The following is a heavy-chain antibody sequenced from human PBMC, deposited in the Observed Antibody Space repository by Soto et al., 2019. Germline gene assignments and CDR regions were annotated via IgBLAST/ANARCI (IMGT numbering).Heavy chain of an antibody. CDR3: ASADIVATIWY. J-gene: IGHJ4*02. CDR1: GYTFTSYD. D-gene: IGHD5-12*01. Sequence: QVQLVQSGAEVKKPGASVKVSCKASGYTFTSYDINWVRQATGQGLEWMGWMNPNSGNTGYAQKFQGXXTXTXXTSISTAYMELSSLRSEDTAVYYCASADIVATIWYWGQGTLVTVSS. CDR2: MNPNSGNT. V-gene: IGHV1-8*01.